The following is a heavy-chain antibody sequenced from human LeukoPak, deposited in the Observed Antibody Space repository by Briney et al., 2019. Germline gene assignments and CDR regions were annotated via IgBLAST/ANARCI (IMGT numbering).Heavy chain of an antibody. J-gene: IGHJ3*02. CDR2: INPNSGGT. CDR3: ASRGIVGATTVNAFDI. V-gene: IGHV1-2*02. D-gene: IGHD1-26*01. Sequence: ASVKVSCKASGYTFTGYYMHWVRQAPGQGLEWMGWINPNSGGTNYAQKFQGRVTMTRDTSISTAYMELSRLRSDDTAVYYCASRGIVGATTVNAFDIWGQGTMVTVSS. CDR1: GYTFTGYY.